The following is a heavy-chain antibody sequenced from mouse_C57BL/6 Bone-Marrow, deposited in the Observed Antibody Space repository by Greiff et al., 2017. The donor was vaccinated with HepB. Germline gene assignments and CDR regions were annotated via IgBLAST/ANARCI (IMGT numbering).Heavy chain of an antibody. CDR1: GYTFTSYW. CDR3: ARSGSTTVGDSY. Sequence: QVQLQQPGAELVKPGASVKLSCKASGYTFTSYWMHWVKQRPGQGLEWIGMIHPNSGSTNYNEKFKSKATLTVDKSSSTAYMQLSSLTSEDSAVYYCARSGSTTVGDSYWGQGTTLTVSS. V-gene: IGHV1-64*01. D-gene: IGHD1-1*01. CDR2: IHPNSGST. J-gene: IGHJ2*01.